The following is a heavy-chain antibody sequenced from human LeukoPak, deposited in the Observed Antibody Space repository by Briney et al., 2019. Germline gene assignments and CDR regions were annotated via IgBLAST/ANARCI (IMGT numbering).Heavy chain of an antibody. CDR3: ARVVVRGVITPDAFDI. CDR1: GGSISNTNW. J-gene: IGHJ3*02. CDR2: VNLQGST. Sequence: PSGTLSLTCGVSGGSISNTNWWTWVRQPPGKGLEWIGEVNLQGSTNYNPSLKSRVAISVDKSENHISLKLTSVTAADTAVYYCARVVVRGVITPDAFDIWGQGTMVTVSS. V-gene: IGHV4-4*02. D-gene: IGHD3-10*01.